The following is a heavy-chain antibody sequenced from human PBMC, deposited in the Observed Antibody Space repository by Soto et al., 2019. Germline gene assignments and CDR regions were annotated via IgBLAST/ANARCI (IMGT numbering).Heavy chain of an antibody. CDR2: IYSGGST. J-gene: IGHJ4*02. Sequence: EVQVVESGGGLIQPGRSLRLSCEVSGFSVTANYMSWVRQAPGKGLEWVSVIYSGGSTYYIDSVKGRFSISRDISKNTRYLQMNNLRAEDTAVYYCHGYGYWGQGTLVTVSS. CDR1: GFSVTANY. V-gene: IGHV3-53*01. CDR3: HGYGY. D-gene: IGHD5-12*01.